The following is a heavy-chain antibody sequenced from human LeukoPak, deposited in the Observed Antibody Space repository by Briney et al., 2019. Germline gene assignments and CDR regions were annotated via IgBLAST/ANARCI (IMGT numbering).Heavy chain of an antibody. CDR2: IYVTGN. Sequence: TSETLSLTCTVSGGSIGTYYWSWVRQSPGKGLEWIGYIYVTGNRYNPYLQSRVTISVDTSKNQFSLRLTSVTAADTAVYYCARVTYNGYQHFDYWGQGNLVTVS. CDR1: GGSIGTYY. D-gene: IGHD3-10*01. J-gene: IGHJ4*02. V-gene: IGHV4-4*09. CDR3: ARVTYNGYQHFDY.